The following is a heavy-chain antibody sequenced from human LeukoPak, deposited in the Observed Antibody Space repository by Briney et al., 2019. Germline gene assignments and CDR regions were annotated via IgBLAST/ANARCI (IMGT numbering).Heavy chain of an antibody. CDR1: GFTFGSHW. CDR3: ARGPNYGDRVGCLDS. D-gene: IGHD4-17*01. V-gene: IGHV3-7*01. CDR2: IKQGGSEK. Sequence: GGSLRLSCAASGFTFGSHWMTWVRQAPGKGLEWVASIKQGGSEKYYVDSVKGRFTVSRDNAKNSVSLQMNSLSADDTAIYYCARGPNYGDRVGCLDSWGQGTKVTVSS. J-gene: IGHJ4*02.